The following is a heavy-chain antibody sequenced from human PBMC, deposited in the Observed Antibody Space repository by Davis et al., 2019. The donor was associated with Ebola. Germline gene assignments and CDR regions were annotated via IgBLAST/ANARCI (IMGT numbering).Heavy chain of an antibody. D-gene: IGHD3-3*01. CDR1: GFTFNNYA. V-gene: IGHV3-64D*06. CDR2: INDNGGTT. Sequence: PGGSLRLSCSASGFTFNNYAMHWVRQAPGRGLDFVSGINDNGGTTHYADSVKGRFTISRDESRSTVYLQMSSLTVEDTALYYCVKDRRWSYAFDIWGQGTMVTVSS. CDR3: VKDRRWSYAFDI. J-gene: IGHJ3*02.